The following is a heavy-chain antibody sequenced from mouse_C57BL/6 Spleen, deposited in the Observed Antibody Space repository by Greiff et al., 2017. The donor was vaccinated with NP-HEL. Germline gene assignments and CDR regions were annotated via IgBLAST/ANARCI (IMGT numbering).Heavy chain of an antibody. D-gene: IGHD1-1*01. V-gene: IGHV5-16*01. CDR1: GFTFSDYY. Sequence: DVKLVESEGGLVQPGSSMKLSCTASGFTFSDYYMAWVRQVPEKGLEWVANINYDGSSTYYLDSLKSRFIISRDNAKNILYLQMSSLKSEDTATYYCARDPTTGEYAMDYWGQGTSVTVSS. J-gene: IGHJ4*01. CDR2: INYDGSST. CDR3: ARDPTTGEYAMDY.